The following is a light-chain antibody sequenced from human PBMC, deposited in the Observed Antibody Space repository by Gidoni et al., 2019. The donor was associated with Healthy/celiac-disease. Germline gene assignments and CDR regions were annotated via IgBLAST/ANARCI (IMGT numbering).Light chain of an antibody. CDR1: QSISSW. Sequence: DIQMTQSPSTLSASVGARVTITCRASQSISSWLAWYQQKPGKAPKLLIYKAVSLESGVPSRFSGSGSGTEFTLTISSMQPDDFATYYCQQYNSYWTCGQGTKVEIK. CDR3: QQYNSYWT. J-gene: IGKJ1*01. CDR2: KAV. V-gene: IGKV1-5*03.